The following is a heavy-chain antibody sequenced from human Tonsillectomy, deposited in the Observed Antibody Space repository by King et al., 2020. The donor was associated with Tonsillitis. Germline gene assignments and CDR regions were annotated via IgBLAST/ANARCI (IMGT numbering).Heavy chain of an antibody. CDR1: GGSIRSSSSY. CDR3: ARGAWDYDILTGYYNN. J-gene: IGHJ4*02. CDR2: IYYSGST. Sequence: QLQLQESGPGLVKPSETLSLTCTVSGGSIRSSSSYWGWIRQPPGKGLECIVNIYYSGSTYYNPSLKSRVTMSVDASKNHLSLRLSSVTAADTAVYYCARGAWDYDILTGYYNNWGQGTLVTVSS. D-gene: IGHD3-9*01. V-gene: IGHV4-39*02.